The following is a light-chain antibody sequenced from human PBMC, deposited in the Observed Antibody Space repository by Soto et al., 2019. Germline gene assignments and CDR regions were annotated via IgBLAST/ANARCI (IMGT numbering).Light chain of an antibody. J-gene: IGKJ4*01. V-gene: IGKV1-33*01. CDR1: QDISNY. CDR3: QQYDNLPPLT. CDR2: DAS. Sequence: DIQMTQSPSSLSASVGDRVTITCQASQDISNYLNWYQQKPGKAPKLLIYDASNLETGVSSRFSGSGSGTDFTFTISSLQPEDIATYYCQQYDNLPPLTVGGGTKVEIK.